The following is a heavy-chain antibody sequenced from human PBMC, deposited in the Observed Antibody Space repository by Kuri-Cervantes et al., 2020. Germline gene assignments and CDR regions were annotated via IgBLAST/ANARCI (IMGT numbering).Heavy chain of an antibody. V-gene: IGHV4-30-2*01. CDR2: IYHSGST. CDR3: ARCHDYYDSSGYRAHHYWYFDL. CDR1: GFSLSNARMG. J-gene: IGHJ2*01. Sequence: LVKPTETLTLTCTVSGFSLSNARMGVSWIRQPPGKGLEWIGYIYHSGSTYYNPSLKSRVTISVDRSKNQFSLKLSSVTAADTAVYYCARCHDYYDSSGYRAHHYWYFDLWGRGTLVTVSS. D-gene: IGHD3-22*01.